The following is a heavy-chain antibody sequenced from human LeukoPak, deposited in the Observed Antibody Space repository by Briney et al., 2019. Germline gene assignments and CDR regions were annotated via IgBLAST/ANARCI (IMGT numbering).Heavy chain of an antibody. D-gene: IGHD3-22*01. CDR2: INPNSGGT. V-gene: IGHV1-2*02. Sequence: ASVKVSCKASGYTFTGYYMHWVRQAPGQGLEWMGWINPNSGGTTYAQKFQGRVTMTRDTSISTAYMELSRLRSDDTAVYYCARARRITMIVVANNWFDPWGQGTLVTVSS. CDR3: ARARRITMIVVANNWFDP. CDR1: GYTFTGYY. J-gene: IGHJ5*02.